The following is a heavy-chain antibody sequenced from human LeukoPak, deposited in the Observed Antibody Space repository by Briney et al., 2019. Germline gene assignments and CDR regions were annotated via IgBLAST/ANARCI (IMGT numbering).Heavy chain of an antibody. V-gene: IGHV1-46*01. J-gene: IGHJ5*02. CDR1: GYTFTSYY. CDR2: INPSGGST. D-gene: IGHD1-26*01. CDR3: ATEVGATTSGYWFGP. Sequence: ASVKVSCKASGYTFTSYYMHWVRQAPGQGLEWMGIINPSGGSTSYAQKFQGRVTMTEDTSTDTAYMELSSLRSEDTAVYYCATEVGATTSGYWFGPWGQGTLVTVSS.